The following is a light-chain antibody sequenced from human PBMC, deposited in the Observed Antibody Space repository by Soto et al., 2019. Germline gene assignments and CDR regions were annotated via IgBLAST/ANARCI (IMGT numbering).Light chain of an antibody. V-gene: IGKV3-15*01. CDR3: QQYNNWPRT. CDR2: GAS. CDR1: QSVSSN. J-gene: IGKJ1*01. Sequence: EMVMTQSPATLSVSPGERATLSCRASQSVSSNLAWYQNKPGQAPRLLIYGASTRATGIAARFSGSGSGTEFTLSISSLQSEDFAVYYCQQYNNWPRTFGQGTKVDIK.